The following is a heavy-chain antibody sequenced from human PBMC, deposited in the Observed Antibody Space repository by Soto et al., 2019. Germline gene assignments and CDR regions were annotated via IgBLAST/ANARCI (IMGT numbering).Heavy chain of an antibody. CDR2: ISGSGGST. CDR3: AKGPRVATIGDYFDY. Sequence: GSLRLSCAASGFTFSSYAMSWVRQAPGKGLEWVSAISGSGGSTYYADSVKGRFTISRDNSKNTLYLQMNSLRAEDTAVYYCAKGPRVATIGDYFDYWGQGTLVTVSS. D-gene: IGHD5-12*01. V-gene: IGHV3-23*01. CDR1: GFTFSSYA. J-gene: IGHJ4*02.